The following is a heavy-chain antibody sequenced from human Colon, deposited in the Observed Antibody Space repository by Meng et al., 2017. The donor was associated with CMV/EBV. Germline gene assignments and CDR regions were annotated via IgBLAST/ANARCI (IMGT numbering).Heavy chain of an antibody. CDR2: INHSGST. J-gene: IGHJ4*02. CDR3: ARWGTNWNLYYFDY. D-gene: IGHD1-7*01. V-gene: IGHV4-34*01. CDR1: GGSFSGYY. Sequence: SETLSLTCAVYGGSFSGYYWSWIRQPPGKGLEWIGEINHSGSTNYNPSLKSRVTISVDTSKSQFSLKLSSVTAADTAVYYCARWGTNWNLYYFDYWGQGTLVTVSS.